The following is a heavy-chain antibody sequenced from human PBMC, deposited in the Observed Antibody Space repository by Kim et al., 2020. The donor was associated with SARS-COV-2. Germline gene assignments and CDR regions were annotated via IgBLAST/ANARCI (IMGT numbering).Heavy chain of an antibody. D-gene: IGHD3-16*01. Sequence: RCSPPVHGQVTISADQSTTTAYLQWSSLKASDTAMYYCTRSAGPYEYYFDYWGQGTLVTVSS. CDR3: TRSAGPYEYYFDY. V-gene: IGHV5-51*01. J-gene: IGHJ4*02.